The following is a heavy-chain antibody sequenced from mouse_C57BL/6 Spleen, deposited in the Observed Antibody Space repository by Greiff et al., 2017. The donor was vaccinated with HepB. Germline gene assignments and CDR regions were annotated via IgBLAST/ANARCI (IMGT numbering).Heavy chain of an antibody. CDR3: ARGDGAWFAY. CDR2: IDPSDSYT. CDR1: GYTLPSYW. Sequence: QVQLQQPGAELVKPGASVKLSCKASGYTLPSYWMQWVKQRPGQGLEWIGAIDPSDSYTNYNQKFKGKATLTVDTSSSTAYMQLSSLTSEDSAVYFCARGDGAWFAYWGQGTLVTVSA. V-gene: IGHV1-50*01. J-gene: IGHJ3*01.